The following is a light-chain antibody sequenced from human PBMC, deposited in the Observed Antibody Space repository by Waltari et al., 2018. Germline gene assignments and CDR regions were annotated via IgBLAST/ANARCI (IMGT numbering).Light chain of an antibody. CDR1: KIERIN. V-gene: IGLV3-21*02. J-gene: IGLJ2*01. CDR2: HDT. CDR3: HVWDASRDHVV. Sequence: SYVLTQPSSASAVPVDMARITCAGNKIERINMLWYHQKPGQSPVLVVSHDTDRPSGIPERFSGSNSGDTATLTISRVEAGDEADYYCHVWDASRDHVVCGGGTKLTVL.